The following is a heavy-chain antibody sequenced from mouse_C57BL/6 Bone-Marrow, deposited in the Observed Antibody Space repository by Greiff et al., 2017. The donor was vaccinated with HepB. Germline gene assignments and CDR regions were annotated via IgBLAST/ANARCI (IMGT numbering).Heavy chain of an antibody. Sequence: QVQLQQSGAELVRPGTSVKLSCKASGYTFTSYWMHWVKQRPGQGLEWIGVIDPSDSYTNYNQKFKGKATLTVDTSSSTAYMQLSSLTSEDSAVYYCARVDYFDYWGQGTTLTVSS. CDR3: ARVDYFDY. CDR2: IDPSDSYT. CDR1: GYTFTSYW. V-gene: IGHV1-59*01. J-gene: IGHJ2*01.